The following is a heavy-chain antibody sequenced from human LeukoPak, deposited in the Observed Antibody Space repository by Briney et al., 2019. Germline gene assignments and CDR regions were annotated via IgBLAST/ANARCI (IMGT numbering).Heavy chain of an antibody. CDR1: GFTFSSYA. CDR3: ARARIRCSSTSCYREIFDY. V-gene: IGHV3-23*01. CDR2: ISGSGGST. J-gene: IGHJ4*02. Sequence: PGGSLRLSCAASGFTFSSYAMSWVRQAPGKGLEWVSAISGSGGSTYYADSVKGRFTISRDNSKNTLYLQMNSLRAEDTAVYYCARARIRCSSTSCYREIFDYWGQGTLVTVSS. D-gene: IGHD2-2*01.